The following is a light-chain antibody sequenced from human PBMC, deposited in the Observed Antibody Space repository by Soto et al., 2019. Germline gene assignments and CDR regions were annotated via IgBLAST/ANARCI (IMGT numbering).Light chain of an antibody. V-gene: IGKV3-15*01. Sequence: VMRQSPGTLYVSPEEVATLSCSASHGSGDNLAWYQHKPGQTPILLIYDTSTRATGVPTRFSGSRSGAAFTLTINRLHSEVFAVYYCQPYQHWPLTFGGGTKVEIK. CDR1: HGSGDN. J-gene: IGKJ4*01. CDR3: QPYQHWPLT. CDR2: DTS.